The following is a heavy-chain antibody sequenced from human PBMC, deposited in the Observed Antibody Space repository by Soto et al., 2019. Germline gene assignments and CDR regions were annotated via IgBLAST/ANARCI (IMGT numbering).Heavy chain of an antibody. CDR2: IYWDDDK. J-gene: IGHJ5*02. CDR1: GFSLSTSGVG. V-gene: IGHV2-5*02. CDR3: AHSPKRGGRNYYGSGSYYNWFDP. D-gene: IGHD3-10*01. Sequence: QITLKESGPTLVKPTQTLTLTCTFSGFSLSTSGVGVGWIRQSPGKALEWLALIYWDDDKRYSPSLKSRLTITKDTPKNQVVLTMTNMDPVDTATYYCAHSPKRGGRNYYGSGSYYNWFDPWGQGTLVTVSS.